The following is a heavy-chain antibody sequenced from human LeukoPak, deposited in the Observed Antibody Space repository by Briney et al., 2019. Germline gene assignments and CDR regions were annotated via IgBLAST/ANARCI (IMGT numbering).Heavy chain of an antibody. CDR2: IYRDGTT. CDR3: ARESSGIDDFAFDI. J-gene: IGHJ3*02. CDR1: GFSVSSNY. V-gene: IGHV3-53*01. Sequence: GGPLRLSCAASGFSVSSNYMSWVRQAPGKGLEWVSLIYRDGTTFYADSVKGRFTISRDNSKNTLYVQMNSLRAEDTAVYYCARESSGIDDFAFDIWGQGTMVTVSS. D-gene: IGHD3-3*01.